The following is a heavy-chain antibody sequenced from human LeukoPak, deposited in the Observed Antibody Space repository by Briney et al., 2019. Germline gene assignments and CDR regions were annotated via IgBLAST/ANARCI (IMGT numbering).Heavy chain of an antibody. D-gene: IGHD1-26*01. V-gene: IGHV1-24*01. CDR1: GYTLTELS. J-gene: IGHJ4*02. Sequence: GASVKVSCKVSGYTLTELSMHWVRQAPGKGLEWMGGFDPEDGETIYGQKFQGRVTITRNTSISTAYMELSSLRSEDTAVYYCARSWELLHSDYWGQGTLVTVSS. CDR3: ARSWELLHSDY. CDR2: FDPEDGET.